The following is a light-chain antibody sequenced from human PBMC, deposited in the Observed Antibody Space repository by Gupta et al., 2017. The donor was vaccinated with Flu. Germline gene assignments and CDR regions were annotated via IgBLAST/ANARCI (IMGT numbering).Light chain of an antibody. Sequence: SVLTQPPSGPAAPGQRVTISCSGSSSNIGFNSVSWYQQLPGTAPKLLIYDNDKRPSGIPDRISGSKSDASATLDITGVQTGDGADYYCGTWDDSLGAMIFGGVTKLAVL. V-gene: IGLV1-51*01. CDR3: GTWDDSLGAMI. CDR1: SSNIGFNS. J-gene: IGLJ2*01. CDR2: DND.